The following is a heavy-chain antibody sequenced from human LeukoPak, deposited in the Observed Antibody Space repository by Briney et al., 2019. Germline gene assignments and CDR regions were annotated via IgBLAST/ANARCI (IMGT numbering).Heavy chain of an antibody. D-gene: IGHD3-22*01. CDR1: GFTFGTYA. Sequence: GGSLRLSCAASGFTFGTYAMNWVRQAPGKGLEWVSYISSSSSTIYFPDSVKGRFTISRDNSENTLNLQMNSLRAEDTALYYCAKDQNYESSGYYGGFDCWGQGTLVTVSS. CDR3: AKDQNYESSGYYGGFDC. V-gene: IGHV3-48*01. CDR2: ISSSSSTI. J-gene: IGHJ4*02.